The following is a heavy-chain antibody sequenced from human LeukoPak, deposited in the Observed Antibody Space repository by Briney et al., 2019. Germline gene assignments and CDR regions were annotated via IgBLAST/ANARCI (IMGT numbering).Heavy chain of an antibody. Sequence: PSETLSLTCAVYGGSFSGYYWSWIRQPPGKGLEWIGEINDSGSTNYNPSLKSRVTISVDTSKNQFSLKLSSVAAADTAVYYCARGGGDRGVAAAGTIDYWGQGTLVTVSS. J-gene: IGHJ4*02. D-gene: IGHD6-13*01. CDR2: INDSGST. V-gene: IGHV4-34*01. CDR1: GGSFSGYY. CDR3: ARGGGDRGVAAAGTIDY.